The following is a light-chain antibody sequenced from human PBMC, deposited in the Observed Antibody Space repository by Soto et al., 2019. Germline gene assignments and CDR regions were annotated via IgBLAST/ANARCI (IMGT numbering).Light chain of an antibody. CDR1: QSINSF. Sequence: EIVLTQSPGTLSLSPGEGATLSCRASQSINSFLAWYQQRRVQAPRLLIQGASNRATGIPDRFSGSGSGTEFTLTISSLQSEDFAVYYCQQRQYWPPITFGPGTRLEIK. CDR2: GAS. CDR3: QQRQYWPPIT. J-gene: IGKJ5*01. V-gene: IGKV3D-15*01.